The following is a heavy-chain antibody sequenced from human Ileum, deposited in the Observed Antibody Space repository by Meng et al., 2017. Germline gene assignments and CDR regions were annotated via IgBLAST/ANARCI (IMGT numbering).Heavy chain of an antibody. CDR2: GIT. V-gene: IGHV4-61*01. CDR3: AGDHWRSLDY. Sequence: PPQESGPGLVMPSSTLTLSCTVSGSSVSSHNDGWGWIPQPPGEGLEWIGYGITNHNPSLKSRVTISVDTSKNQFFLTLNSVTAADTAIYYCAGDHWRSLDYWGQGILVTVSS. J-gene: IGHJ4*02. D-gene: IGHD1-1*01. CDR1: GSSVSSHNDG.